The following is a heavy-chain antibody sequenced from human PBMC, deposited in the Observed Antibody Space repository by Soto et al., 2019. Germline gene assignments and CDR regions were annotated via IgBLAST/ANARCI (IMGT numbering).Heavy chain of an antibody. CDR2: ISDDGDST. Sequence: EVQLLESGGGLVQPGGSLRLSCGASGFTFSDNAMTWVRQAPGKGLEWVSSISDDGDSTYYADSVKGRFTISRDNSKKTLFLQMSSLGAEETAVYYGAKSLSTAVHYGLDVWGQRTSVNVSS. J-gene: IGHJ6*02. V-gene: IGHV3-23*01. CDR3: AKSLSTAVHYGLDV. CDR1: GFTFSDNA. D-gene: IGHD2-2*01.